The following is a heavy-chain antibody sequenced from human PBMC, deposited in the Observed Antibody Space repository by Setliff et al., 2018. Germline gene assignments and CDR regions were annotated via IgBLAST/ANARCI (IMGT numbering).Heavy chain of an antibody. V-gene: IGHV1-18*01. D-gene: IGHD4-17*01. J-gene: IGHJ4*02. CDR1: GYTFTSYG. Sequence: ASVKVSCKASGYTFTSYGISWVRQAPGQGLEWMGWIGAYNGNTNYAQKLQGRVTMTTDTSTSTAYMELRSLRSEDTAVYYCARDLSTTVMTRSWYYFDYWGQGTLVTVSS. CDR2: IGAYNGNT. CDR3: ARDLSTTVMTRSWYYFDY.